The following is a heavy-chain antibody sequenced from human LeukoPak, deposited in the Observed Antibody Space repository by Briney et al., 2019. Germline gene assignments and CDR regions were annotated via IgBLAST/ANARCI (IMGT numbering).Heavy chain of an antibody. Sequence: ASVRVSCKASGYTFTAYYMHWVPQAPGQGLEWMGWINPNSGGTNYAQKFQGRVTMTRDTSISTAYMELSRLRSDDTAVYYCAPTVAGTGFDYWGQGALVTVSS. CDR1: GYTFTAYY. CDR2: INPNSGGT. V-gene: IGHV1-2*02. J-gene: IGHJ4*02. CDR3: APTVAGTGFDY. D-gene: IGHD6-19*01.